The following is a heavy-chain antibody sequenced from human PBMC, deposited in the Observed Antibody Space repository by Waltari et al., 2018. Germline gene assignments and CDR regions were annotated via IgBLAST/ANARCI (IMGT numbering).Heavy chain of an antibody. CDR2: LSGSGGDT. D-gene: IGHD1-1*01. V-gene: IGHV3-23*01. CDR3: TKDLTTAPGNVNWFHP. Sequence: EVQLLESGGGSAQPGESLRLSCAASGFTFDIYAMSWVRQAPGKGLECFSSLSGSGGDTYYAASVKGRFTVSRDNSKNKVYLQMNNLRAEDTAVYYCTKDLTTAPGNVNWFHPWGQGTLVTVSS. CDR1: GFTFDIYA. J-gene: IGHJ5*02.